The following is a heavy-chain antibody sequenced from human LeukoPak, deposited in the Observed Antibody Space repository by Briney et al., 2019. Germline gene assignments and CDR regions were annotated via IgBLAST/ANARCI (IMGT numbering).Heavy chain of an antibody. CDR3: ASLTNGYYDILTGYYFDY. J-gene: IGHJ4*02. V-gene: IGHV1-69*04. CDR2: IIPILGIA. D-gene: IGHD3-9*01. Sequence: SVKVPCKASGGTFSSYAISWVRQAPGQGLEWMGRIIPILGIANYAQKFQGRVTITADKSTSTAYMELSSLRSEDTAVYYCASLTNGYYDILTGYYFDYWGQGTLVTVSS. CDR1: GGTFSSYA.